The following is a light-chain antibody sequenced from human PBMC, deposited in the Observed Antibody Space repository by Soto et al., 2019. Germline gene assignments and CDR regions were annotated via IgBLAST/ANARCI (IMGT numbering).Light chain of an antibody. Sequence: ENFLTQSPGTLSSSPGEGATLSCRASRGVSANYLAWYQQKPGQAPTLLIYGASIRAAGIPDRFSGSGSGTDVTLTIRRLEPEDFAVYYWQQYGSSPRTFGQGTKV. J-gene: IGKJ1*01. CDR2: GAS. CDR1: RGVSANY. CDR3: QQYGSSPRT. V-gene: IGKV3-20*01.